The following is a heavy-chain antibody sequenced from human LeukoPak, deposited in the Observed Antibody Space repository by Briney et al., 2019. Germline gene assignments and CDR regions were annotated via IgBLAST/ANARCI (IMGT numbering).Heavy chain of an antibody. D-gene: IGHD2-2*01. CDR2: INHSGST. V-gene: IGHV4-34*01. CDR1: GGSFSGYY. J-gene: IGHJ5*02. Sequence: SETLSLTCAVYGGSFSGYYWSWIRQPPGKGLEWLGEINHSGSTNYNPSLKSRVTISVDTSKNQFSLKLSSVTAADTAVYYCARGRLEGSSTSCPSWGQGTLVTVSS. CDR3: ARGRLEGSSTSCPS.